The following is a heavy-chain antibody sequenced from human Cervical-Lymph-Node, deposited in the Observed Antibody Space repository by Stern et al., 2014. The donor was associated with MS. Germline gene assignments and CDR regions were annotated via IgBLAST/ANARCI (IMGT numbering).Heavy chain of an antibody. Sequence: QLVQSGGGFVQPGGSLRLSCAASGFTFGNYAMTWVRQAPGKGFAWVSTMSGSGVSTYYADSVKGRFSISRDNAKSTLYLQMNSLRAEDTAVYYCAKGLSQHGIDVWGLGTTVSVSS. J-gene: IGHJ6*02. D-gene: IGHD4/OR15-4a*01. CDR3: AKGLSQHGIDV. CDR1: GFTFGNYA. CDR2: MSGSGVST. V-gene: IGHV3-23*04.